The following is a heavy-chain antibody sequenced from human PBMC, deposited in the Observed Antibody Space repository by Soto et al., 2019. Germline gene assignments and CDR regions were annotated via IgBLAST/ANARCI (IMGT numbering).Heavy chain of an antibody. CDR1: GYSFTTYY. V-gene: IGHV1-46*01. CDR2: IYPSGGST. J-gene: IGHJ4*02. CDR3: ARDLEYNFYDF. Sequence: QVQLVQSGAEAKTPGASVKISCKAFGYSFTTYYMHWVRQAPGQGLEWMGKIYPSGGSTSFAQNFRGRVTMTADTSTSTVYMELSSLTSDVTAVYYCARDLEYNFYDFWGQGTLVTVSS. D-gene: IGHD3-3*01.